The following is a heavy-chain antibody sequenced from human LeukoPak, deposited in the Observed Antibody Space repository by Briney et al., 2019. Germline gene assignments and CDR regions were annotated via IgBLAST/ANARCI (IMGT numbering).Heavy chain of an antibody. CDR3: ARDTVGANNWFDP. D-gene: IGHD1-26*01. J-gene: IGHJ5*02. V-gene: IGHV4-4*02. CDR2: INHSGST. Sequence: PSGTLSLTCAVSGGSISRSNWWSWVRQPPGKGLEWCGEINHSGSTNYNPSLKSRVTISVDTSKNQFSLKLSSVTAADTAVYYCARDTVGANNWFDPWGQGTLVTVSS. CDR1: GGSISRSNW.